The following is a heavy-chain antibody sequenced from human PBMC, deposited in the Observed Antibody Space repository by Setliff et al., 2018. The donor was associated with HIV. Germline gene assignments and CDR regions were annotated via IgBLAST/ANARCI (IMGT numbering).Heavy chain of an antibody. D-gene: IGHD3-16*01. Sequence: PSETLSLTCTVSGGSISSGSYYWGWLRQPPGRGLEWIGSIYYSGSTSYNPSLKRRVTISLDPSKGQFSLTLSSVTAADTALYFCARDRDYGANVLFDYWGHGTLVTVSS. CDR2: IYYSGST. J-gene: IGHJ4*01. CDR1: GGSISSGSYY. CDR3: ARDRDYGANVLFDY. V-gene: IGHV4-39*07.